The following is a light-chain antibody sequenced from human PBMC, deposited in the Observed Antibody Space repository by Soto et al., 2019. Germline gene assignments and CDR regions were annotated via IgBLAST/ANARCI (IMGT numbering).Light chain of an antibody. CDR2: EVS. CDR3: SSYTSSSTLV. CDR1: SSDVGDYNY. V-gene: IGLV2-14*01. Sequence: QSALTQPASVSGSPGQSITISCTGTSSDVGDYNYVSWFQQHPGKAPKLMSYEVSSRPSEVSNRFSGSKSGNTASLTISGLQAEDEADYYCSSYTSSSTLVFGGGTKLTVL. J-gene: IGLJ2*01.